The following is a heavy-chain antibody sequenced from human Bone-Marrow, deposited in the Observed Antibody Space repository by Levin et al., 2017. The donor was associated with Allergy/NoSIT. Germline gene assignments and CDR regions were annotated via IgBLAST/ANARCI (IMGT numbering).Heavy chain of an antibody. V-gene: IGHV4-34*01. CDR1: GGSSSGYY. Sequence: KASETLSLTCVVYGGSSSGYYWSWIRQPPGKGLEWIGGIDHSGSINYNPSLKSRVTISLDTSKNQISLKLSSVTAADTAVYYCARGLWQQDDWGQGTLVTVSS. D-gene: IGHD6-13*01. CDR3: ARGLWQQDD. J-gene: IGHJ4*02. CDR2: IDHSGSI.